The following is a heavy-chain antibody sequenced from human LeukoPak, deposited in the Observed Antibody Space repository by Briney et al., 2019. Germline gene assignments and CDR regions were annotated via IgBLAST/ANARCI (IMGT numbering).Heavy chain of an antibody. Sequence: ASVKVSCKASGYTFTGYYMHWVRQAPGQGLEWMGWINPNSGGTNYAQKFQGRVTMTRDTSTSTAYMELSRLRSDDTAVHYCARVRCSGGSCYTGFDYWGQGTLVTVSS. CDR3: ARVRCSGGSCYTGFDY. CDR2: INPNSGGT. J-gene: IGHJ4*02. CDR1: GYTFTGYY. V-gene: IGHV1-2*02. D-gene: IGHD2-15*01.